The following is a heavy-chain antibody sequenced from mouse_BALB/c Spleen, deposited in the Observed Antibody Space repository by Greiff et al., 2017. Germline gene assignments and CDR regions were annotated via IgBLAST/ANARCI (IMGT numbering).Heavy chain of an antibody. CDR2: IDPENGNT. Sequence: EVQLQQSGAELVRPGALVKLSCKASGFNIKDYYMHWVKQRPEQGLEWIGWIDPENGNTIYDPKFQGKASITADTSSNTAYLQLSSLTSEDTAVYYCARSTTVVRHYYAMDYWGQGTSVTVSS. V-gene: IGHV14-1*02. J-gene: IGHJ4*01. D-gene: IGHD1-1*01. CDR1: GFNIKDYY. CDR3: ARSTTVVRHYYAMDY.